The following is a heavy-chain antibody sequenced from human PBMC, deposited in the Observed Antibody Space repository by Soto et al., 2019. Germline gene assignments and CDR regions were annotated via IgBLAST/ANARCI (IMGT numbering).Heavy chain of an antibody. CDR3: ARDRDIALDLND. CDR2: IWYDGSNK. D-gene: IGHD3-3*01. V-gene: IGHV3-33*01. Sequence: GXLRLYWDESGFPVSSYGMHWGRQAPGKGLEWVAVIWYDGSNKYYADSVKGRFTISRDNSKNTLYLQMNSLRAEDTAVYYCARDRDIALDLNDWGQGTLVTVPS. CDR1: GFPVSSYG. J-gene: IGHJ4*02.